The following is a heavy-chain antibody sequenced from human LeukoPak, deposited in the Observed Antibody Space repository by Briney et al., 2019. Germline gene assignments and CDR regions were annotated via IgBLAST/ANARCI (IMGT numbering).Heavy chain of an antibody. V-gene: IGHV1-8*03. CDR1: GYTFTSYD. D-gene: IGHD3-3*01. CDR2: MNPNSGNT. CDR3: ATARWSPQNWFDP. J-gene: IGHJ5*02. Sequence: ASVKVSCKASGYTFTSYDINWVRQATGQGLEWMGWMNPNSGNTGYAQKFQGRVTITRNTSISTAYMELSSLRSEDTAVYYCATARWSPQNWFDPWGQGTLLTVSS.